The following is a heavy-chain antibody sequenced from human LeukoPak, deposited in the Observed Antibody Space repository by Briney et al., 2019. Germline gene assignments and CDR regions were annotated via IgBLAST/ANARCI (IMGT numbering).Heavy chain of an antibody. CDR3: ARDGGQLVLRFLEWLPRPLDY. CDR1: GYSISSGYY. D-gene: IGHD3-3*01. Sequence: SETLSLTCTVSGYSISSGYYWGWIRQPPGKGLEWIGSIYHSGSTYYNPSLKSRVTISVDTSKNQFSLKLSSVTAADTAVYYCARDGGQLVLRFLEWLPRPLDYWGQGTLVTASS. CDR2: IYHSGST. V-gene: IGHV4-38-2*02. J-gene: IGHJ4*02.